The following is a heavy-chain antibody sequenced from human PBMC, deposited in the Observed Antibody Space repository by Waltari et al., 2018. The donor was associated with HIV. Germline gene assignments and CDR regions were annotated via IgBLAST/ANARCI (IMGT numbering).Heavy chain of an antibody. V-gene: IGHV1-69*06. Sequence: QVQLVQSGAEVKKPGSSVKVSCKASGGTFSSYAISWVRQAPGQGLEWMGGIIPIFGTANYAQKFQGRVTITADKSTSTAYMELSSLRSEDTAVYYCARGGVVVVAATSWWFDPWGQGTLVTVSS. D-gene: IGHD2-15*01. CDR2: IIPIFGTA. CDR3: ARGGVVVVAATSWWFDP. J-gene: IGHJ5*02. CDR1: GGTFSSYA.